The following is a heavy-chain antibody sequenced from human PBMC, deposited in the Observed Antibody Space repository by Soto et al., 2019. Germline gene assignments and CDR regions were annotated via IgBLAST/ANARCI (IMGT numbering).Heavy chain of an antibody. CDR1: GDTFTRYG. J-gene: IGHJ6*02. V-gene: IGHV1-18*01. D-gene: IGHD2-8*01. CDR3: AKNGQPPYYYYGLDV. Sequence: ASVKVSCKASGDTFTRYGISWVRQAPGQGLEWMGWISGYNGDTTYAQKFQGRVSMTIDTSTGTAYMELRSLTSDDTAAYYCAKNGQPPYYYYGLDVWGQGTKVTVSS. CDR2: ISGYNGDT.